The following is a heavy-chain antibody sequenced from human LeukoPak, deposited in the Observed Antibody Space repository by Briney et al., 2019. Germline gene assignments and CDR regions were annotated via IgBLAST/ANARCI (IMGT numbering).Heavy chain of an antibody. CDR3: AHTGSAHGDDWFDP. D-gene: IGHD7-27*01. CDR1: GFSLNTRGGG. V-gene: IGHV2-5*02. Sequence: SGPTLVKPTETLTLTCTFSGFSLNTRGGGVGWIRQAPGKALEWLALISRDDDKRYRPSLKSRLTITKDTSKNQVALTLANLDPVDTATYYCAHTGSAHGDDWFDPWGQGTLVTVSS. CDR2: ISRDDDK. J-gene: IGHJ5*02.